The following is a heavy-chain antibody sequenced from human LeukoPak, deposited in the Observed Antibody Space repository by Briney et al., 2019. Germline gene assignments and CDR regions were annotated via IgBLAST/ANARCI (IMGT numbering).Heavy chain of an antibody. D-gene: IGHD3-10*01. CDR2: IRYDGSNK. CDR3: AKESFPYGSGSYYHFDY. Sequence: PGGSLRLSCAASGFTFSSYEMNWVRQAPGKGLEWVAFIRYDGSNKYYADSVKGRFTISRDNSKNTLYLQMNSLRAEDTAVYYCAKESFPYGSGSYYHFDYWGQGTLVTVSS. CDR1: GFTFSSYE. V-gene: IGHV3-30*02. J-gene: IGHJ4*02.